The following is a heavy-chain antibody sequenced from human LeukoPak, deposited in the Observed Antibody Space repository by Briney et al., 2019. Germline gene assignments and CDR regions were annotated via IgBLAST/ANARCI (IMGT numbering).Heavy chain of an antibody. J-gene: IGHJ6*03. CDR2: IYYSGST. CDR1: GGSISSSSYY. V-gene: IGHV4-61*05. D-gene: IGHD4-17*01. CDR3: ARENGDSTNNYYYYMDV. Sequence: SETLSLTCTVSGGSISSSSYYWGWIRQPPGTGLEWIGYIYYSGSTNYNPSLKSRVTISVDTSKNQFSLKLSSVTAADTAVYYCARENGDSTNNYYYYMDVWGKGTTVTISS.